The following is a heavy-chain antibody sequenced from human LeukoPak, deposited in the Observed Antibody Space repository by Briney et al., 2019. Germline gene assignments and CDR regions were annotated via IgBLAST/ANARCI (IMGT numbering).Heavy chain of an antibody. CDR2: IKQDGSEK. V-gene: IGHV3-7*01. J-gene: IGHJ3*01. Sequence: GGSLRLSCAASGFTFSSYWMSWVRQAPGKGLEWVANIKQDGSEKYYVDSVKGRFTIFRGNAENSLYLQMNSLRVENTAVYYCARDESGDNDAFDFWGQGTKVTVS. CDR3: ARDESGDNDAFDF. CDR1: GFTFSSYW. D-gene: IGHD2-21*01.